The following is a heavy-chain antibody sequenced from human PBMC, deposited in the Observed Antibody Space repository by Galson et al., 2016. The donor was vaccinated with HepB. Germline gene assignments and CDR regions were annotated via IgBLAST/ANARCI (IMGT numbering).Heavy chain of an antibody. CDR3: ARGTGDQVGAKGYYFYMDV. J-gene: IGHJ6*03. V-gene: IGHV3-30*03. CDR1: GFTFSTYG. Sequence: SLRLSCAASGFTFSTYGMHWVRQAPGKGLEWVALISYDGKSESYADSVKGRVTISRDNSKNTLYLQMHSLRGEDTAVYYCARGTGDQVGAKGYYFYMDVWGKGTTVIVSS. CDR2: ISYDGKSE. D-gene: IGHD1-26*01.